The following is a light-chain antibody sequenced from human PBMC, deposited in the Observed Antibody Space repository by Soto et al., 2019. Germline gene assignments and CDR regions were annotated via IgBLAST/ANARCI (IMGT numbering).Light chain of an antibody. Sequence: DLVMTQSPLSLPVTPGEPASISCRSSQSLLHSNGYNYLDWYLQKPGQSPQLLIYLGSNRASGVPDRLSGSGSGTDFTLKISRVEAEYVGVYYCMQALQTPRTFGQGTKLEIK. V-gene: IGKV2-28*01. J-gene: IGKJ2*01. CDR2: LGS. CDR3: MQALQTPRT. CDR1: QSLLHSNGYNY.